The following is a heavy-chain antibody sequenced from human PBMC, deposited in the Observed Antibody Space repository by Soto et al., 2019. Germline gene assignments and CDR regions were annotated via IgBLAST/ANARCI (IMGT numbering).Heavy chain of an antibody. CDR2: IWYDGSTK. Sequence: GGSLRLSFAASGFTFSIYGMHWVLQAPGNXLAWVALIWYDGSTKQYADSVKGRFTIPRENYQNTLYLQMNSLRQEDTAVYYCVRDESVRGYCTSTSCYCDYWGQGTLVTVS. CDR1: GFTFSIYG. CDR3: VRDESVRGYCTSTSCYCDY. D-gene: IGHD2-2*01. J-gene: IGHJ4*02. V-gene: IGHV3-33*01.